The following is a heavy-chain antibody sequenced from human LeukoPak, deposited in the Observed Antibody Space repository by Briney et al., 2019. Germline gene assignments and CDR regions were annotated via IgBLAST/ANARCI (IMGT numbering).Heavy chain of an antibody. CDR2: IIPIFGTA. J-gene: IGHJ6*02. CDR1: GGTFISYA. CDR3: ARLRADCTNGVCYIIYYYGMDV. D-gene: IGHD2-8*01. V-gene: IGHV1-69*13. Sequence: ASVKVSCKASGGTFISYAISWVRQAPGQGLEWMGGIIPIFGTANYAQKFQGRVTITADESTSTAYMELSSLRSEDTAVYYCARLRADCTNGVCYIIYYYGMDVWGQGTTVTVSS.